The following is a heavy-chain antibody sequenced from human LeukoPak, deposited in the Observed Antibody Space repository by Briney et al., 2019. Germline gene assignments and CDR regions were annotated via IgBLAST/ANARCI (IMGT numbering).Heavy chain of an antibody. V-gene: IGHV3-30*18. CDR1: GFTFSSYG. CDR3: GKPELGYCSGGGCFWGGGSPDY. J-gene: IGHJ4*02. CDR2: ISYDGSNK. Sequence: PGGSLRLSCAASGFTFSSYGMHWVRQAPGKGLEWVAVISYDGSNKYYADSVKGRFTISRDNSKNTLYLQMNSLRAGGTAVYYCGKPELGYCSGGGCFWGGGSPDYWGQGTLVTVSS. D-gene: IGHD2-15*01.